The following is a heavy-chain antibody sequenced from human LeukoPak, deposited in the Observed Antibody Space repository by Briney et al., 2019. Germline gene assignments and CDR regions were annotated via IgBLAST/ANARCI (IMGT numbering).Heavy chain of an antibody. CDR2: GSGSCT. V-gene: IGHV3-23*01. J-gene: IGHJ4*02. D-gene: IGHD1-26*01. CDR1: GFTFTECA. Sequence: GGSLRLSCAASGFTFTECAMSWVRQAPGKGLEWVSSGSGSCTYYADSVKGRFTISRDNSKNTLYLQMNSLRAEDTAVYYCAKGGLLPAHVGPIDCWGQGTLVTVSS. CDR3: AKGGLLPAHVGPIDC.